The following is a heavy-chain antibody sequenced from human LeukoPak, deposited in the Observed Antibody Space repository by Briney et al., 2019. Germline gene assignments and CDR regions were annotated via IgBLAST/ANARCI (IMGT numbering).Heavy chain of an antibody. Sequence: SETLSLTCAVSGGSITRYYWSWVRQPAGKGLEWLGRIYGGGTTFYNPSFESRISMSGDTSKNEASLKLNSVTAADTAMYYCARDPGSYLYYYMDAWGKGITVTVSS. CDR3: ARDPGSYLYYYMDA. V-gene: IGHV4-4*07. CDR2: IYGGGTT. D-gene: IGHD2-15*01. J-gene: IGHJ6*03. CDR1: GGSITRYY.